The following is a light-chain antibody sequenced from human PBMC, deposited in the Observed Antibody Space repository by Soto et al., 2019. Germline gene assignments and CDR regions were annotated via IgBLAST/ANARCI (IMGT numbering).Light chain of an antibody. J-gene: IGLJ3*02. CDR2: NNN. V-gene: IGLV1-44*01. CDR3: AAWDDSLSGPV. CDR1: RASIGSNT. Sequence: QSVLTQPPSASGTPGQRGTISWSGSRASIGSNTVTWYQHLPGAAPKLLVYNNNQRPSGVPDRFSGSKSDTSASLAISGLQFEDEAVYYCAAWDDSLSGPVFGGGTKLTVL.